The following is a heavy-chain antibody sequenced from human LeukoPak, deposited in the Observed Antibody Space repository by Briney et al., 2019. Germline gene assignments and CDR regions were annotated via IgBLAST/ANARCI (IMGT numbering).Heavy chain of an antibody. V-gene: IGHV3-48*04. J-gene: IGHJ4*02. CDR1: GFTFSNHG. CDR3: ARVRNPTLASMYFDY. CDR2: ISPTGYTF. D-gene: IGHD2-8*01. Sequence: GGSLRLSCEGSGFTFSNHGMIWVRQAPGKGLDWLSYISPTGYTFHYAVSVKGRFTISRDNAKSSLFLQMDGLKAEDSAVYFCARVRNPTLASMYFDYWGQGARVSVSS.